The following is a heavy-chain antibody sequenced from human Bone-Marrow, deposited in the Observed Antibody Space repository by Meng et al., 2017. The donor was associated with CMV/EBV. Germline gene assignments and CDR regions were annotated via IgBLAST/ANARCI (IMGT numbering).Heavy chain of an antibody. CDR1: GFTFSTYS. J-gene: IGHJ6*02. D-gene: IGHD3-3*01. CDR3: AREPTFYAF. Sequence: GGSLRLSCAASGFTFSTYSMTWVRQAPGKWLEWVSSISSSSSYIYYADSVKGRFTISRDNAKNSLYLQMNSLGAEDTAVYYCAREPTFYAFWGQGTTVTGSS. CDR2: ISSSSSYI. V-gene: IGHV3-21*01.